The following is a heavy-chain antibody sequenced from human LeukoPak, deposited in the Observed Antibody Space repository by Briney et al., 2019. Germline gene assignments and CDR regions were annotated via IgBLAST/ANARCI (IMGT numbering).Heavy chain of an antibody. J-gene: IGHJ4*02. V-gene: IGHV4-59*01. CDR2: IYYSGST. D-gene: IGHD2-2*01. Sequence: KPSETLSLTCTVCGGSISGYYWSWIRQPPGKGLEWIGYIYYSGSTNYNPSLKSRITISVDTSKNQFSLKLSSVTAADTAVYYCARSYCSTTSCSEFDYWGQGTLVTVSS. CDR3: ARSYCSTTSCSEFDY. CDR1: GGSISGYY.